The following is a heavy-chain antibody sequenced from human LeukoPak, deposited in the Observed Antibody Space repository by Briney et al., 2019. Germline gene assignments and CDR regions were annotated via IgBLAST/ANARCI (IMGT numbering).Heavy chain of an antibody. CDR3: AKDPGIPFLRYSSSDYFDY. CDR2: ISGSGGST. D-gene: IGHD6-6*01. Sequence: PGGSLRLSCAASGFTFSSYAMSWVRQAPGKGLEWVSAISGSGGSTYYADSVKGRFTISRDNSKNTLYLQMSSLRAEDTAVYYCAKDPGIPFLRYSSSDYFDYWGQGTLVTVSS. J-gene: IGHJ4*02. CDR1: GFTFSSYA. V-gene: IGHV3-23*01.